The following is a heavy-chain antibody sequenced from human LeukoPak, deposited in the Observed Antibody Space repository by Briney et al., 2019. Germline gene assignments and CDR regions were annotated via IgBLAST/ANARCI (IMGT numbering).Heavy chain of an antibody. Sequence: GGSLRLSCAASGFTVSNNYMSWVRQAPGKGLEWVSAIYSGDRTYYADPVKGRFTISRHDSKSTLYLQMNSLRAEDTAVYYCARADSQGNWYFDLWGRGTLVTVSS. J-gene: IGHJ2*01. CDR1: GFTVSNNY. CDR3: ARADSQGNWYFDL. D-gene: IGHD3-10*01. V-gene: IGHV3-53*04. CDR2: IYSGDRT.